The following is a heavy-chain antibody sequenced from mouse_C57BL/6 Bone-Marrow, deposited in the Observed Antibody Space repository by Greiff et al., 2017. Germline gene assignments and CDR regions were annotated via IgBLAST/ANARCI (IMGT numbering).Heavy chain of an antibody. CDR3: ARGGYDGYSTSYYFDY. CDR1: GYTFTDYY. V-gene: IGHV1-77*01. Sequence: QVQLQQSGAELVKPGASVKISCKASGYTFTDYYINWVKQRPGQGLEWIGKIGPGSGSTYYTEKFKGKATLTADKSSSTAYMQRSSLTSEDSAVYFGARGGYDGYSTSYYFDYWGQGTTLTVSS. J-gene: IGHJ2*01. CDR2: IGPGSGST. D-gene: IGHD2-3*01.